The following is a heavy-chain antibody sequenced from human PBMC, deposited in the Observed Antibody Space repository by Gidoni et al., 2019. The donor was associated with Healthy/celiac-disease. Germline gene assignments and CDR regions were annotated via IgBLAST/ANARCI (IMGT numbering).Heavy chain of an antibody. J-gene: IGHJ6*02. CDR3: AREYDAYCSSTSCYTRQYYYGMDV. Sequence: QVQLVQSGAEVKKPGASVKVSCKASGYTFTSYYMHWVRQAPGQGLEWMGIINPSGGSTSYAQKFQGRVTMTRDTSTSTVYMELSSLRSEDTAVYYCAREYDAYCSSTSCYTRQYYYGMDVWGQGTTVTVSS. V-gene: IGHV1-46*01. CDR1: GYTFTSYY. CDR2: INPSGGST. D-gene: IGHD2-2*02.